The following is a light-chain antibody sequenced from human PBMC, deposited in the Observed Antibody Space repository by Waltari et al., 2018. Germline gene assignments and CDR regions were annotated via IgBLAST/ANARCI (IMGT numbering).Light chain of an antibody. CDR3: QQYNSYSPWT. CDR2: QAS. J-gene: IGKJ1*01. CDR1: QSISSW. Sequence: DIQMTQSPSTLSASVGDRVTITCRAIQSISSWLAWYQQKPGKAPKLLIIQASSFKSGVPSRFSGSGAGTEFTLTISSLQPDDFATYYCQQYNSYSPWTFGQGTKVEIK. V-gene: IGKV1-5*03.